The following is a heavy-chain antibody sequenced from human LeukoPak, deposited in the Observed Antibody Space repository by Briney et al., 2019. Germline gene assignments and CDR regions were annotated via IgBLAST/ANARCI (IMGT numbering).Heavy chain of an antibody. CDR2: ISYDGSTK. V-gene: IGHV3-30*18. CDR1: GFIFSTHG. CDR3: AKDRHFYGAGTYYNLDY. Sequence: PGRSLRLSCAASGFIFSTHGMHWVRQAPGKGLEWVSLISYDGSTKYYADSVEGRLTISRDNSKSTLYLQLNSLRVEDTAVYYCAKDRHFYGAGTYYNLDYWGQGTLVTVSS. D-gene: IGHD3-10*01. J-gene: IGHJ4*02.